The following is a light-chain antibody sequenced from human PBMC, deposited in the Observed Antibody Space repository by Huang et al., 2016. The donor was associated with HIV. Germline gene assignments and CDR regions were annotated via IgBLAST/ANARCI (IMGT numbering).Light chain of an antibody. CDR2: TAS. J-gene: IGKJ2*01. V-gene: IGKV1-39*01. Sequence: DIQMTQSPSSLSAYVGDTVTFTCRASQSVTSFVNWYQQKPGKAPKVLIYTASTLETGVPSRFSGSGSGTDFTLTINSLQPEDFATYYCQQSYTSPYTFGQGTKLEIK. CDR1: QSVTSF. CDR3: QQSYTSPYT.